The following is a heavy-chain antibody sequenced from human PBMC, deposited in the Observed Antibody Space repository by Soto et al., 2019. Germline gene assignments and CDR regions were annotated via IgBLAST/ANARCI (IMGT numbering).Heavy chain of an antibody. D-gene: IGHD3-22*01. CDR3: AKDYYDSSGYYYFDY. CDR1: GFTFSSYA. J-gene: IGHJ4*02. Sequence: LILSCAASGFTFSSYAMSWVRQAPGKGLEWVSAISGSGGSTYYADSVKGRFTISRDNSKNTLYLQMNSLRAEDTAVYYCAKDYYDSSGYYYFDYWGQGTLVTVSS. CDR2: ISGSGGST. V-gene: IGHV3-23*01.